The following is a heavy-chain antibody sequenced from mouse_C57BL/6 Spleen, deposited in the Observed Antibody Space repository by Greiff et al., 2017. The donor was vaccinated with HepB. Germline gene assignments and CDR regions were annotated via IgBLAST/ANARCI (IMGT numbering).Heavy chain of an antibody. CDR1: GYAFSSSW. CDR2: IYPGDGDT. CDR3: AREGTGTFDY. V-gene: IGHV1-82*01. Sequence: QVQLKESGPELVKPGASVKISCKASGYAFSSSWMNWVKQRPGKGLEWIGRIYPGDGDTNYNGKFKGKATLTADKSSSTAYMQLSSLTSEDSAVYFCAREGTGTFDYWGQGTTLTVSS. D-gene: IGHD4-1*01. J-gene: IGHJ2*01.